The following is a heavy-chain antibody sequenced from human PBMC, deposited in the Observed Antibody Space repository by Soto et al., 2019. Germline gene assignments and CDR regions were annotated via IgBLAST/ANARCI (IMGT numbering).Heavy chain of an antibody. CDR2: INHSGST. CDR1: GGSFSGYY. Sequence: SETLSLTCAVYGGSFSGYYWSWIRQPPGKGLEWIGEINHSGSTNYNPSLKSRVTISVDTSKNQFSLKLSSVTAADTAVYYCARGPYYYGSGSYLYYYYGMDVWGQGTTVTVSS. D-gene: IGHD3-10*01. CDR3: ARGPYYYGSGSYLYYYYGMDV. V-gene: IGHV4-34*01. J-gene: IGHJ6*02.